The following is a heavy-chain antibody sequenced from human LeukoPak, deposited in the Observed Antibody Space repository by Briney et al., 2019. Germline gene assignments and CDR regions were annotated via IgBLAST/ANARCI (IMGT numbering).Heavy chain of an antibody. V-gene: IGHV1-18*01. CDR2: ISDYNGNTNYALNT. CDR1: GYTFTSYG. J-gene: IGHJ4*02. Sequence: ASVKVSCKASGYTFTSYGISWMRQAPGQGLQWMGWISDYNGNTNYALNTNYAQKFQGRVTLTTDTSTSTAYSELRSLRSDDTAIYYCARDLGVLTGTFFDFWGQGTLVTVSS. CDR3: ARDLGVLTGTFFDF. D-gene: IGHD3-9*01.